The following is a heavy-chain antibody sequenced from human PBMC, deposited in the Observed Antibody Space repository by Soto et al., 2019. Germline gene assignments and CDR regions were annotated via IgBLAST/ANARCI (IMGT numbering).Heavy chain of an antibody. Sequence: SETLSLTCGVSGYSVTSSDYYWAWIRQPPGKGLEWIGSMFYSGLTYYNPSLKSRVTLSVDTSKNQFSVRLNSVTAADTAVYYCAPLSVPLSGPYGIHVWGQGTTVTVSS. D-gene: IGHD2-15*01. CDR1: GYSVTSSDYY. CDR3: APLSVPLSGPYGIHV. CDR2: MFYSGLT. J-gene: IGHJ6*02. V-gene: IGHV4-39*01.